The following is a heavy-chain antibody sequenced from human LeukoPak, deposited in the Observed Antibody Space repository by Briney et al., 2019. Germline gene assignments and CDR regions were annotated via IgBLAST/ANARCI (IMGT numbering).Heavy chain of an antibody. V-gene: IGHV4-39*01. J-gene: IGHJ4*02. CDR1: GGSISSSSYY. CDR3: ARHRYYDSHFDY. Sequence: SETLSLTCTVSGGSISSSSYYWGWIRQPPGKGLEWIGSIYYSGSTYYNPSLKSRVTISVDTSKNQFSLKLSSVTAADTAVYYCARHRYYDSHFDYWGQGTLVTVSS. CDR2: IYYSGST. D-gene: IGHD3-22*01.